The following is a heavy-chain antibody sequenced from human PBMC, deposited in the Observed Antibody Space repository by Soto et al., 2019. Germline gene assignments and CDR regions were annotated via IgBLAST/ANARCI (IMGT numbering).Heavy chain of an antibody. Sequence: DVQLVESGGGLIQPGGSLRLSCAASGFTFTNYWMHWVRQVPEKGLVWVSRIDNDGTYTSYADSVKGRFTISRDNAKNTLYLQMNNLRAEDTAVYYCGSVFEYWGQGSLVTVSS. J-gene: IGHJ4*02. CDR2: IDNDGTYT. CDR3: GSVFEY. CDR1: GFTFTNYW. V-gene: IGHV3-74*01.